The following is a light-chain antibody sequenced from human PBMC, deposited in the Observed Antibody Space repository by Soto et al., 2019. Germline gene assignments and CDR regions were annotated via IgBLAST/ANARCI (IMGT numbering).Light chain of an antibody. J-gene: IGKJ1*01. V-gene: IGKV3-20*01. CDR3: QQDGSSPPT. CDR1: QSVSSNY. Sequence: EIVLTQSPGTLSLSPGERATLSCRASQSVSSNYLAWYQRKPGQAPSLLIYGASNRATGIPNRFSGSGSGTDFPLTITRLEPEDFVVYYCQQDGSSPPTFGQGTKVEI. CDR2: GAS.